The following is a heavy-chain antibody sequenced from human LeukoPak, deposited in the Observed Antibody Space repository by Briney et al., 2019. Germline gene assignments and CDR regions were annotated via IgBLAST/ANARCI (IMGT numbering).Heavy chain of an antibody. CDR3: ARWNLDLAYDI. CDR1: GGSFSNYY. Sequence: SETLSLTCTLSGGSFSNYYWTWIRQPPGKGLEWLGYIYSTGSISYNPSLESRVTISIDTSKNTFSLKLTSVTAADMAVYFCARWNLDLAYDIWGQGTMVTVSS. CDR2: IYSTGSI. V-gene: IGHV4-59*08. D-gene: IGHD1-1*01. J-gene: IGHJ3*02.